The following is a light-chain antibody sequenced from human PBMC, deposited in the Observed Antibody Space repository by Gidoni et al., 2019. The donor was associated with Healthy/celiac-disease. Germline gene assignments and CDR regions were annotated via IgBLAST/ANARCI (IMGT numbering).Light chain of an antibody. CDR2: DAS. Sequence: MVLPQSPAILSLCPGERATLSCRASQSVSSYLAWYQQKPGQAPRLLIYDASNRSTGIPARFSGSGSGTDFTVTISSLEPEDFAVYYCQRRSNWPPWYTCGQGTKLEIK. CDR3: QRRSNWPPWYT. CDR1: QSVSSY. V-gene: IGKV3-11*01. J-gene: IGKJ2*01.